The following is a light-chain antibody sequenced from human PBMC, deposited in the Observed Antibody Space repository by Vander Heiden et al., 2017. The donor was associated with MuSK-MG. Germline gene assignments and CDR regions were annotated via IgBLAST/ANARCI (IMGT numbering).Light chain of an antibody. CDR1: SLRSDY. J-gene: IGLJ2*01. Sequence: SSELTQDPAVSVALGQTVRITCQGDSLRSDYASWYQQKTGQAPVLVIYGKNNRPSGIPDRFSGSSSGNTASLTITGAQAEDEADYYGNSRDSSGNHPVVFGGGTKLTVL. CDR2: GKN. V-gene: IGLV3-19*01. CDR3: NSRDSSGNHPVV.